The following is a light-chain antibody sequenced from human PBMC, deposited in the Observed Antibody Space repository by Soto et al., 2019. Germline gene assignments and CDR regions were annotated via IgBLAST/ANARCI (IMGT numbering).Light chain of an antibody. Sequence: EIVLTQSPGTLSLSPGERATLTCRASQSVISTYLAWYQQKPGQAPRLLIYGASSRATGIPDRFSGSGSGTDFTLAISRLEPEDFAVYYCQQYGSSPITFGQGTRLEIK. CDR1: QSVISTY. CDR3: QQYGSSPIT. CDR2: GAS. V-gene: IGKV3-20*01. J-gene: IGKJ5*01.